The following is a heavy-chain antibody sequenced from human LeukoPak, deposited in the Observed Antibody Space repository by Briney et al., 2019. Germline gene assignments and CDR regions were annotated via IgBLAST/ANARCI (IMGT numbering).Heavy chain of an antibody. CDR3: ARPSDSSDYSLPGFDY. D-gene: IGHD3-22*01. J-gene: IGHJ4*02. Sequence: SETLSLTCAVSGYSISSGYYWGWILQPPGKGLEWIGSIYHSGSTYYNPSLKSRVTISVDTSKNQFSLKLSSVTAVDTAVYYCARPSDSSDYSLPGFDYWGQGTLVTVSS. CDR1: GYSISSGYY. V-gene: IGHV4-38-2*01. CDR2: IYHSGST.